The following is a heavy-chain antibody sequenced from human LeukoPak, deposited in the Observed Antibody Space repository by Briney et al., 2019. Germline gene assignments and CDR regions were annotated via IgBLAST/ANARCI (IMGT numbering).Heavy chain of an antibody. Sequence: GGSLRLSCAASGFTFSSYAMHWVRQAPGKGLEYVSAISSNGGSTYYANSVKGRFTISRDNSKNTLYLQMGSLRAEDMAVYYCARVVGFCSGGSCYLDYWGQGTLVTVSS. D-gene: IGHD2-15*01. CDR3: ARVVGFCSGGSCYLDY. CDR1: GFTFSSYA. J-gene: IGHJ4*02. CDR2: ISSNGGST. V-gene: IGHV3-64*01.